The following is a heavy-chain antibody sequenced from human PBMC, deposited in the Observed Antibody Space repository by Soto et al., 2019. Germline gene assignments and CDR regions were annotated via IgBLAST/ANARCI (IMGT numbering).Heavy chain of an antibody. Sequence: GGSLRLSCAASGFTFSSYGMHWVRQAPGKGLEWVAVIWYDGSNKYYADSVKGRFTISRDNSKNTLYLQMNSLRAEDTAVYYCARTRAPSRPRAYYYGMDVWGQGTTVTVSS. CDR3: ARTRAPSRPRAYYYGMDV. CDR2: IWYDGSNK. V-gene: IGHV3-33*01. CDR1: GFTFSSYG. J-gene: IGHJ6*02.